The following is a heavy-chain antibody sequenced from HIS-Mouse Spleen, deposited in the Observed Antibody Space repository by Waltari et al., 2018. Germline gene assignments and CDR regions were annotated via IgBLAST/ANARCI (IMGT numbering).Heavy chain of an antibody. CDR1: GFTVSSNY. V-gene: IGHV3-53*02. CDR2: IYSGGST. Sequence: EVQLVETGGGLIQPGGSLRLSCAASGFTVSSNYMSWVRQAPGKGLECVSVIYSGGSTYYADSVKGRFTISRDNSKNTLYLQMNSLSAEDTAVYYCARGVYGTGTTYFDYWGQGTLVTVSS. J-gene: IGHJ4*02. D-gene: IGHD1-7*01. CDR3: ARGVYGTGTTYFDY.